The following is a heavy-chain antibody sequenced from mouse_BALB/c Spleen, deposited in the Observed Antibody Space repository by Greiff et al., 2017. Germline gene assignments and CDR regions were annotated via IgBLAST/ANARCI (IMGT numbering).Heavy chain of an antibody. Sequence: EVQRVESGGGLVKPGGSLKLSCAASGFTFSDYYMYWVRQTPEKRLEWVATISDGGSYTYYPDSVKGRFTISRDNAKNNLYLQMSSLKSEDTAMYYCARGYPYYFDYWGQGTTLTVSS. CDR1: GFTFSDYY. V-gene: IGHV5-4*02. J-gene: IGHJ2*01. D-gene: IGHD1-1*01. CDR3: ARGYPYYFDY. CDR2: ISDGGSYT.